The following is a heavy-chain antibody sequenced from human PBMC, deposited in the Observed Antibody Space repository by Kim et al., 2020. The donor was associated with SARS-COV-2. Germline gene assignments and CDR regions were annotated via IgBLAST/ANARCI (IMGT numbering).Heavy chain of an antibody. V-gene: IGHV3-23*01. Sequence: GGSLRLSCAASGFTFSSYAMNWVRQAPGKGLEWDSAISGSGGSTYYADSVKGRFTISRDNSKKTLYLQMNSLRAEDTAVYYCAKRGGDSSGYRRGAFDIGGQGTRVTVSS. CDR2: ISGSGGST. J-gene: IGHJ3*02. CDR1: GFTFSSYA. CDR3: AKRGGDSSGYRRGAFDI. D-gene: IGHD3-22*01.